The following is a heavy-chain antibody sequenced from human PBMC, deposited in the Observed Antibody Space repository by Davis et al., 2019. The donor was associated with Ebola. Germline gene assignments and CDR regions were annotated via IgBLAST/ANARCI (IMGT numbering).Heavy chain of an antibody. J-gene: IGHJ6*02. V-gene: IGHV1-69*02. D-gene: IGHD5-24*01. CDR3: ARARDMATIGDYAMDV. Sequence: AASVKVSCKASGGTFSSYTISWVRLAPGQGLEWMGRIIPMLGIANYAQKFQGSVTITADISTTAYMELNSLRSEDTAVYYCARARDMATIGDYAMDVWGQGTTVTVSS. CDR1: GGTFSSYT. CDR2: IIPMLGIA.